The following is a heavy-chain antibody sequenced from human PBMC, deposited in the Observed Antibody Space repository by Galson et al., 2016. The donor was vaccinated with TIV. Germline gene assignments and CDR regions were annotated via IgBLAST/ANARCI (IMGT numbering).Heavy chain of an antibody. CDR2: IYSDDIT. Sequence: SLRLSCAASGFSGYNLHMSWVRQAPGKGLEWLSVIYSDDITNYADSVKGRFTISRESSNNTFYFHMNSLRAEDTAGYYCVRVTSPTYYMDVWAKGTTVTVSS. J-gene: IGHJ6*03. CDR3: VRVTSPTYYMDV. D-gene: IGHD4-11*01. V-gene: IGHV3-53*01. CDR1: GFSGYNLH.